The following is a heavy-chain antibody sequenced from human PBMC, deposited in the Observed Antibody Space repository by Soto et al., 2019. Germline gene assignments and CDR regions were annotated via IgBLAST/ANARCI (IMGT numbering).Heavy chain of an antibody. Sequence: GASVKVSCKASGYTFTSYYMHWVRQAPGQGLEWMGKINPSGGSTSYAQKFQGRVTMTRDTSTSTVYMKMSSLRSEDTAVYYCARFLYYDFWSGYLNPTYYYGMDVWGQGTTVTVSS. CDR2: INPSGGST. CDR3: ARFLYYDFWSGYLNPTYYYGMDV. V-gene: IGHV1-46*01. J-gene: IGHJ6*02. CDR1: GYTFTSYY. D-gene: IGHD3-3*01.